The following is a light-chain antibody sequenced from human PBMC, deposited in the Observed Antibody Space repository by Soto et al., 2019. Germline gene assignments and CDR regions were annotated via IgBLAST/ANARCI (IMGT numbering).Light chain of an antibody. CDR2: AAS. Sequence: EIHLTQSPSSVSASVGDTVTITCLASQDISSWVAWYQKKPGKAPKLLIYAASSLQSGVPARFSGNGSGTDFTRTISSLQPKDFATYYCQQPTNFPIAFCHGPRLEI. CDR3: QQPTNFPIA. J-gene: IGKJ5*01. V-gene: IGKV1D-12*01. CDR1: QDISSW.